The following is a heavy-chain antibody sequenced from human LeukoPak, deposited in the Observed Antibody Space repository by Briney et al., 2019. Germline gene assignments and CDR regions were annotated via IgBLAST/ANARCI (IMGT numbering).Heavy chain of an antibody. CDR3: ARDIVVVVAARGSWFDP. D-gene: IGHD2-15*01. CDR1: GFTFSRSW. J-gene: IGHJ5*02. Sequence: GGSLRLSCAASGFTFSRSWMTWVRQAPGKGLEWVANIKTDGSEEHYVDSVKGRFTISRDNAKNSLYLQMNSLRAEDTAVYYCARDIVVVVAARGSWFDPWGQGTLVTVSS. V-gene: IGHV3-7*01. CDR2: IKTDGSEE.